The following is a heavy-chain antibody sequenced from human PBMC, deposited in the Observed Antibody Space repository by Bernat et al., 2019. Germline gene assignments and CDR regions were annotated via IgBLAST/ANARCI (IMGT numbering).Heavy chain of an antibody. Sequence: AASEFTFSSYAMDWVRQAPGKGLEWVAVISYDGDNTYYADSVKVRFTISRDNSKNTLYLQMNSLRAEDTAVYYLARLTGPYYDFWSGHSPLGYWGKGSL. CDR3: ARLTGPYYDFWSGHSPLGY. V-gene: IGHV3-30-3*01. CDR2: ISYDGDNT. CDR1: EFTFSSYA. J-gene: IGHJ4*02. D-gene: IGHD3-3*01.